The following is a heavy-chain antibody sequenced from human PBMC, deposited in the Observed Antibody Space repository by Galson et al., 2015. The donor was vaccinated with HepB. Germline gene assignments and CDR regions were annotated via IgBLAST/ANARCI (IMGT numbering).Heavy chain of an antibody. CDR2: VSSDDGTQ. CDR3: AKESEKPQYGAYFDF. V-gene: IGHV3-30*18. CDR1: GFTFNCCG. Sequence: SLRLSCAASGFTFNCCGMQWVRQAPGKGLEWVAVVSSDDGTQFYADSVKGRFTISRDNSKNTLYLQMNSQRVEDTAVYYCAKESEKPQYGAYFDFWGQGILVTVSS. J-gene: IGHJ4*02. D-gene: IGHD4/OR15-4a*01.